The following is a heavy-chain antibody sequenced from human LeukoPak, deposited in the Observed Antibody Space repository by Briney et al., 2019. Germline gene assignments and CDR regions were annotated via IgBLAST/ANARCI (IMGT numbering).Heavy chain of an antibody. J-gene: IGHJ4*02. CDR1: GFTFSIYE. CDR3: ARGAYCGGDCYSLLDS. CDR2: ISSSGRTI. D-gene: IGHD2-21*02. Sequence: GGSLRLSCAASGFTFSIYEMSWVRQAPGKGLEWISYISSSGRTIYYADSVKGRFTISRDNAKNSLFLQMNSLRAEDTAVYYSARGAYCGGDCYSLLDSWGQGTLVTVSS. V-gene: IGHV3-48*03.